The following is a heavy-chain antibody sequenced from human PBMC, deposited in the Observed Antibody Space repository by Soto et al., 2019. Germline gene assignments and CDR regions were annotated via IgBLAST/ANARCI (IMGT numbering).Heavy chain of an antibody. Sequence: QVQLQQWGAGLLKPSETLSLTCTVYGGSFSGYYWNWIRQPPGKGLEWIGEINHSGSTNYNPSLKSGVTISVDPSKNQFSLKLSSVTAADRAVYYGARGYGRNFDYWGQGTLVTVSS. J-gene: IGHJ4*02. CDR1: GGSFSGYY. CDR2: INHSGST. V-gene: IGHV4-34*01. CDR3: ARGYGRNFDY. D-gene: IGHD3-10*01.